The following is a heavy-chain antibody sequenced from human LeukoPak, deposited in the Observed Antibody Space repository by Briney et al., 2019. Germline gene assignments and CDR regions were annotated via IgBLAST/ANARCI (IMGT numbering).Heavy chain of an antibody. J-gene: IGHJ4*02. CDR2: INPNSGGT. CDR1: GYTFTGYY. D-gene: IGHD3-22*01. Sequence: VASVKVSCKASGYTFTGYYMHWVRQAPGQGLVWMGWINPNSGGTNYAQKFQGRVTMTRDTSISTAYMELSRLRSDDTAVYYCARDLARGPDYYDSSGYFYWGQGTLVTVSS. CDR3: ARDLARGPDYYDSSGYFY. V-gene: IGHV1-2*02.